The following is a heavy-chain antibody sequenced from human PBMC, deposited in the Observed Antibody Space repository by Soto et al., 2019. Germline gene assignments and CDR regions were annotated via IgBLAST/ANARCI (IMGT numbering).Heavy chain of an antibody. V-gene: IGHV4-34*01. D-gene: IGHD5-18*01. CDR2: INHSGST. J-gene: IGHJ4*02. CDR3: ARGLGYSYGHTGLDY. Sequence: SETLSLTCAVYGGSFSGYYWSWIRQPPGKGLEWIGEINHSGSTNHNPSLKSRVTISVDTSKNQFSLKLSSVTAADTAVYYCARGLGYSYGHTGLDYWAQGTLVIVSA. CDR1: GGSFSGYY.